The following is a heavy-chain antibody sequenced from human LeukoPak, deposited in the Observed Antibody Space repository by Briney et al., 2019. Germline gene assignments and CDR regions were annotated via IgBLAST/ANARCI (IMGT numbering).Heavy chain of an antibody. CDR2: INHSGST. Sequence: PSETLSLTCAVYSGSFSGYYWSWIRQPPGKGLEWIGGINHSGSTNYNPSLKSRVTISVDTSKNQFSLKLSSVTAADTAVYYCARGGNYYGSGSYYGYWGQGTLVTVSS. CDR1: SGSFSGYY. CDR3: ARGGNYYGSGSYYGY. D-gene: IGHD3-10*01. J-gene: IGHJ4*02. V-gene: IGHV4-34*01.